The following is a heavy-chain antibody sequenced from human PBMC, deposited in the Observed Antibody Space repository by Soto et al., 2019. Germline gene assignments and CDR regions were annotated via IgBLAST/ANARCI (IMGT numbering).Heavy chain of an antibody. CDR2: IDPSDSYT. J-gene: IGHJ5*02. V-gene: IGHV5-10-1*01. CDR3: ARLPTYYYGSGSYFAGYNWFDP. D-gene: IGHD3-10*01. Sequence: GESLKISCKGSGYSFTSYWISWVRQMPGKGLEWMGRIDPSDSYTNYSPSFQGHVTISADKSISTAYLQWSSLKASDTAMYYCARLPTYYYGSGSYFAGYNWFDPWGQGTLVTVSS. CDR1: GYSFTSYW.